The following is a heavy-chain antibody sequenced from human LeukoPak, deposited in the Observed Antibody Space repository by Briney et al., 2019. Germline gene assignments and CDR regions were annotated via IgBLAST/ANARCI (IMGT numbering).Heavy chain of an antibody. Sequence: GGSLRLSCAASGFTFSSYAMSWVRQAPGKGLEWVSAISGSGGSTYYADSVKGRFTISRDNSKNTLYLQMNSLRAEDTAVYYCAKSPAALKQPALGDYFDYWGQGTLVTVSS. CDR1: GFTFSSYA. CDR2: ISGSGGST. V-gene: IGHV3-23*01. CDR3: AKSPAALKQPALGDYFDY. J-gene: IGHJ4*02. D-gene: IGHD3-16*01.